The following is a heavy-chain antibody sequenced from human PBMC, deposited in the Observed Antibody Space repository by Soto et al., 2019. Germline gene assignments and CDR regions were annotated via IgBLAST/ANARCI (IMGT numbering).Heavy chain of an antibody. CDR1: GGSFSGYY. V-gene: IGHV4-34*01. CDR2: INHSGST. Sequence: SETLSLTCAVYGGSFSGYYWSWIRQSPGKGLEWIGEINHSGSTNYNPSLKSRVTISVDTSKNQFSLKLSSVTAADTAVYYCARGPGYCSSTSCYGNYYYYYGMDVWGQGTTVTVSS. D-gene: IGHD2-2*03. J-gene: IGHJ6*02. CDR3: ARGPGYCSSTSCYGNYYYYYGMDV.